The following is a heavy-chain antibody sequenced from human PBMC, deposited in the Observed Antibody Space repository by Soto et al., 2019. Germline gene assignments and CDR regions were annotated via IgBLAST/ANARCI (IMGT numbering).Heavy chain of an antibody. V-gene: IGHV4-61*01. CDR3: ARRRDSSSSIDY. Sequence: PSETLSLTCTVSCGSVSSGSYYWSWIRQPPGKGLEWIGYIYYSGSTNYNPSLKSRVTISVDTSKNQFSLKLSSVTAADTAVYYCARRRDSSSSIDYWGQGTQVTVSS. CDR1: CGSVSSGSYY. D-gene: IGHD6-6*01. J-gene: IGHJ4*02. CDR2: IYYSGST.